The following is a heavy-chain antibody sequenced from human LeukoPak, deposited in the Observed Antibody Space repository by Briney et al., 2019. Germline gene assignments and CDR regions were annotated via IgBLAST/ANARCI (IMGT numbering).Heavy chain of an antibody. CDR2: ISESGGTT. CDR1: GFTFSSNA. V-gene: IGHV3-23*01. Sequence: GGSLRLSCATSGFTFSSNAMNWVRKAPGKGLEWVSGISESGGTTYYADSGKGRFTISRDNSKNTLYLQMNSLRAEDTALYYCAGYDQESGFKNWDQGTLATVTS. J-gene: IGHJ4*02. D-gene: IGHD5-12*01. CDR3: AGYDQESGFKN.